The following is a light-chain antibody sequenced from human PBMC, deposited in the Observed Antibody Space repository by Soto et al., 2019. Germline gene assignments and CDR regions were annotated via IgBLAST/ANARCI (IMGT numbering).Light chain of an antibody. V-gene: IGLV1-40*01. CDR3: QSYDSSLSGFYV. CDR1: SSNIGAGYD. Sequence: QSVLTQPPSVSGAPGQRVTISCTGSSSNIGAGYDVHWYQQFPGRAPKLLIYANTNRPSGVPDRFSGSRSGTSASLAITGLQAEDEADYSCQSYDSSLSGFYVFGTGTQLTVL. CDR2: ANT. J-gene: IGLJ1*01.